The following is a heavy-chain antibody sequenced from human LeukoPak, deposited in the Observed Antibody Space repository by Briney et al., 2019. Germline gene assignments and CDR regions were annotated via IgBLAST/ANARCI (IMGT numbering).Heavy chain of an antibody. J-gene: IGHJ4*02. CDR3: ARDPPGWELPFDY. V-gene: IGHV3-74*01. D-gene: IGHD1-26*01. CDR1: GFSFSSYW. Sequence: GGSLRLSCAASGFSFSSYWMHWVRQAPGKGLVWVSQINNDGSSASYADSVKGRFIISRDNAKNTLYLQMNSLRVEDTAVYYCARDPPGWELPFDYWGQGTLVTVSS. CDR2: INNDGSSA.